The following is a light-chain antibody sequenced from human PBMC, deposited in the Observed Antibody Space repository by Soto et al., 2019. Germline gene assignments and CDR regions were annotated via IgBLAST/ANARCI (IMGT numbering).Light chain of an antibody. V-gene: IGLV1-44*01. CDR3: AAWDDSLNGRV. J-gene: IGLJ3*02. Sequence: QSVLTQPPSASGTPGQRVTISCSGSSSNIGSNTVNWYQQLPGTAPKLLIYSNNQRPSGVPDRFSGSKSGTSASLAISGRQSEDDADYYCAAWDDSLNGRVFCGGTEPTVL. CDR1: SSNIGSNT. CDR2: SNN.